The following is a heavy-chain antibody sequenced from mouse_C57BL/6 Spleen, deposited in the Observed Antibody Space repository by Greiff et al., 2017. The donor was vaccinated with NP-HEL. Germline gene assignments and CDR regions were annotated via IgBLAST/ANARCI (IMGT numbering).Heavy chain of an antibody. D-gene: IGHD2-5*01. CDR3: ARKGNYYSNYGYFDY. J-gene: IGHJ2*01. CDR1: GYAFSSSW. Sequence: VQLQQSGPELVKPGASVKISCKASGYAFSSSWMNWVKQRPGKGLEWIGRIYPGDGDTNYNGKFKGKATLTADNSSSTAYMQLSSLTSEDSAVYFCARKGNYYSNYGYFDYWGQGTTLTVSS. V-gene: IGHV1-82*01. CDR2: IYPGDGDT.